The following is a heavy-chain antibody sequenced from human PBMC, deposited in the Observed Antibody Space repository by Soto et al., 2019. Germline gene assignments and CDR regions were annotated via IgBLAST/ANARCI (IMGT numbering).Heavy chain of an antibody. D-gene: IGHD3-10*01. CDR3: AKDVFGVWFGELLSFDY. CDR1: GFPFSSCA. V-gene: IGHV3-23*01. Sequence: SCAASGFPFSSCAMSWVRQAPGEGLEWVSSISGSGGSTNHADSVKGRFTISRDNSKNTLYLHMNSLRPEDTAVYYCAKDVFGVWFGELLSFDYWGQGSLGAVSP. CDR2: ISGSGGST. J-gene: IGHJ4*02.